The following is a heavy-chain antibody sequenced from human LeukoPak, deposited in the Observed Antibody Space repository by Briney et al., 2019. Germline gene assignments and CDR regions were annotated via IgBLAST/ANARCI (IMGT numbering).Heavy chain of an antibody. Sequence: PGASVKVSCKASGGTFTSYSFTWVRQAPGQGLEWMGRIIPLLDIVNYAQKFQGRVTIMADKSTRTAYMELRSLRSEDTAVYYCARDISVDYVADYYYGMDVWGQGTTVTVSS. CDR2: IIPLLDIV. CDR3: ARDISVDYVADYYYGMDV. CDR1: GGTFTSYS. V-gene: IGHV1-69*04. J-gene: IGHJ6*02. D-gene: IGHD4/OR15-4a*01.